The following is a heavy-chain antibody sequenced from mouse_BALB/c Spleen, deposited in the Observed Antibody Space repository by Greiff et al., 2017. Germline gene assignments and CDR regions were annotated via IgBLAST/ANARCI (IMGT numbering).Heavy chain of an antibody. D-gene: IGHD2-14*01. V-gene: IGHV2-9*02. CDR2: IWAGGST. CDR3: DRDRYDDYAMDY. J-gene: IGHJ4*01. CDR1: GFSLTSYG. Sequence: VKLVESGPGLVAPSQSLSITCTVSGFSLTSYGVHWVRQPPGKGLEWLGVIWAGGSTNYNSALMSRLSISKDNSKSQVFLKMNSLQTDDTAMYYCDRDRYDDYAMDYWGQGTSVTVSS.